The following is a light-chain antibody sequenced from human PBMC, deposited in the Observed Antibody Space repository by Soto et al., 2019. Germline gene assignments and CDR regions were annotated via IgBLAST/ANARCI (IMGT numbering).Light chain of an antibody. V-gene: IGLV2-14*01. CDR1: SSEVGGYNY. J-gene: IGLJ1*01. Sequence: QSALTQPASVSGAPGQSIPISCTGTSSEVGGYNYVSWYQQHPGKAPKLMIYDVSNRPSGVSNRFSGSKSGNTASLTISGLQAEDEADYYCSSYTSSSTLYVFGTGTKVTVL. CDR3: SSYTSSSTLYV. CDR2: DVS.